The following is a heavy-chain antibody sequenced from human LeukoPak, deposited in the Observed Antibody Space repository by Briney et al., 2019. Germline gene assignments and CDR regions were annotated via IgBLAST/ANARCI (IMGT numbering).Heavy chain of an antibody. CDR3: ASITMVRGARTSDY. CDR1: GGTFSSYA. CDR2: IIPIFGTA. D-gene: IGHD3-10*01. Sequence: AASVKVSCTASGGTFSSYAISWVRQAPGQGLEWMGGIIPIFGTANYAQKFQGRVTITADESTSTAYMELSSLRSEDTAVYYCASITMVRGARTSDYWGQGTLVTVSS. J-gene: IGHJ4*02. V-gene: IGHV1-69*13.